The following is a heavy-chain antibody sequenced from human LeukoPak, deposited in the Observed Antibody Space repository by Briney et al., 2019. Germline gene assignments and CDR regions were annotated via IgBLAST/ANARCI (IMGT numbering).Heavy chain of an antibody. Sequence: PGGSLRLSCAASGFTFSDYHMSWIRQAPGKGLEWVPYISSSSSYTNYADSVKGRFTISRDNAKNSLYLQMNSLRAEDTAVYYCARAGYYGSDPDYWGQGTLVTVSS. CDR3: ARAGYYGSDPDY. V-gene: IGHV3-11*06. CDR2: ISSSSSYT. D-gene: IGHD3-10*01. CDR1: GFTFSDYH. J-gene: IGHJ4*02.